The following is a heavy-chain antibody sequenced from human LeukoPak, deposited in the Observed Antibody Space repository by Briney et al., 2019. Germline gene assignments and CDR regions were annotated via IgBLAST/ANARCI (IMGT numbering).Heavy chain of an antibody. CDR3: ATRDYIVATDFDY. D-gene: IGHD5-12*01. V-gene: IGHV4-38-2*02. Sequence: SETLSLTCTVSGYSISSGYYWGWIRQPPGKGLEWIGNIYHSGSTYYNPSLKSRVTISVDTSKNQFSLKLSSVTAADTAVYYCATRDYIVATDFDYWGQGTLVTVPS. CDR1: GYSISSGYY. CDR2: IYHSGST. J-gene: IGHJ4*02.